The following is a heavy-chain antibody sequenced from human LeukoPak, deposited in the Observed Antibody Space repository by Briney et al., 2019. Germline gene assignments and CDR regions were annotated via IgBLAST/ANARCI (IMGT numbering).Heavy chain of an antibody. J-gene: IGHJ3*02. CDR2: ISYDGSNK. V-gene: IGHV3-30-3*01. D-gene: IGHD1-7*01. Sequence: GRSLRLSCAASGFTFSSYAMHWVRQAPGKGLEWVAVISYDGSNKYYADSVKGRFTISRDNSKNTLYLQMNSLRAEDTAVYYCARDPRCNWNYDRDAFDIWGQGTMVTVSS. CDR1: GFTFSSYA. CDR3: ARDPRCNWNYDRDAFDI.